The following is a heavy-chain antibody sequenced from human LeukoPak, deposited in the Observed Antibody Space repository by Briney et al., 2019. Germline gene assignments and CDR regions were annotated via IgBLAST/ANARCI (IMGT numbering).Heavy chain of an antibody. J-gene: IGHJ6*03. CDR1: VGSISSSSYY. V-gene: IGHV4-39*01. Sequence: KPSETLSLTCTVSVGSISSSSYYWGWIRQPPGKGLEWIGSIYYSGSTYYNPSLKSRVTISVDTYKNQFSLKLSSVTAADTAVYYCARLFGEFIDYYYMDVWGKGTTVTISS. CDR2: IYYSGST. CDR3: ARLFGEFIDYYYMDV. D-gene: IGHD3-10*01.